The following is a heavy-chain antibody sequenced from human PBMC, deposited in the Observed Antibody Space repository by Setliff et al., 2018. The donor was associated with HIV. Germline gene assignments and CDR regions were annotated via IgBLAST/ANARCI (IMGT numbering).Heavy chain of an antibody. J-gene: IGHJ5*02. CDR3: ARARLQGIVTAVDPRDNCLDP. CDR2: ISAYNGNT. D-gene: IGHD3-9*01. V-gene: IGHV1-18*04. CDR1: GYNFINYG. Sequence: ASVKVSCKASGYNFINYGISWVRQAPGQGLEWMGWISAYNGNTNYAPRLLGRVTMTTDTSTSTAYMEVRSLSSDDTAVYYCARARLQGIVTAVDPRDNCLDPWGQGTRVTVSS.